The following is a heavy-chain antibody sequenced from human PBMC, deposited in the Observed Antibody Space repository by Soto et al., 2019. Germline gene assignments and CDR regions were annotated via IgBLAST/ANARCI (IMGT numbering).Heavy chain of an antibody. CDR1: GGSFSGYY. J-gene: IGHJ3*01. D-gene: IGHD3-22*01. CDR2: INHSGST. CDR3: ARGQYYDSSGQLLH. Sequence: NPSETLSLTCAVYGGSFSGYYWSWIRQPPGKGLEWIGEINHSGSTNYNPSLKSRVTISVDTSKNQFSLKLSSVTAADTAVYYCARGQYYDSSGQLLHWGQGTMVTVSS. V-gene: IGHV4-34*01.